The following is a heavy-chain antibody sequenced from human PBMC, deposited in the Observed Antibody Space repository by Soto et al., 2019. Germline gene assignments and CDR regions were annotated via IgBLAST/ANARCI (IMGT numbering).Heavy chain of an antibody. D-gene: IGHD1-26*01. CDR1: GFTYSTYT. J-gene: IGHJ4*02. V-gene: IGHV3-30-3*01. CDR3: AKEGGLSGSYYISSSYYFDY. Sequence: GGSLRLSCAASGFTYSTYTMHWVRQAPGKGLEWVAVISYDGNNKFYADSVKGRFTISRDSTKQTLYLQMNSLRAEHTSVYYCAKEGGLSGSYYISSSYYFDYWGQGTLVTVSS. CDR2: ISYDGNNK.